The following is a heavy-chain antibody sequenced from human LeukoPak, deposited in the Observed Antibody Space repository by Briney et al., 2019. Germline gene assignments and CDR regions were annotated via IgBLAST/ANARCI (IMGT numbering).Heavy chain of an antibody. CDR1: GGSISSSNW. CDR2: IYHSGST. J-gene: IGHJ4*02. Sequence: SETLSLTCAVSGGSISSSNWWSWVRQPPGKGLEWIGEIYHSGSTNYNPSLKSRVTISVDKSKNQFSLKLTSVTAADTAAYYCARQGDSGWYYFDYWGQGTLVTVSS. D-gene: IGHD6-19*01. CDR3: ARQGDSGWYYFDY. V-gene: IGHV4-4*02.